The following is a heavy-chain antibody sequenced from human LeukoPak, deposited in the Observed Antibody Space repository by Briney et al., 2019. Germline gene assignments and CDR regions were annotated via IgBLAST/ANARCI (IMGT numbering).Heavy chain of an antibody. V-gene: IGHV5-51*01. J-gene: IGHJ4*02. CDR2: IYPGDSDT. CDR1: GYSFTSYW. CDR3: ASSLGIVVAPAAIREYYFDY. Sequence: GESLKISCKGSGYSFTSYWIGWVRQMPGKGLEWMGIIYPGDSDTRYSPSFQGQVTISADKSISTAYLQWSSLKASDTAMYYCASSLGIVVAPAAIREYYFDYWGQGTLVTVSS. D-gene: IGHD2-2*02.